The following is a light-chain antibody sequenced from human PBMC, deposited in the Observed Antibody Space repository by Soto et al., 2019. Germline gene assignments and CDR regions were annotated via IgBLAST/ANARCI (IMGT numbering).Light chain of an antibody. J-gene: IGKJ4*01. CDR3: QQFSSYPLT. V-gene: IGKV3-11*01. Sequence: EIVLMQSPGTLSLSPGERATLSCRASQSVSSYLAWYQQKPGQAPRLLIYDASNRATGIPARFSGSGSGTDFTLTISRLEPEDFAVYYCQQFSSYPLTFGGGTKVDIK. CDR2: DAS. CDR1: QSVSSY.